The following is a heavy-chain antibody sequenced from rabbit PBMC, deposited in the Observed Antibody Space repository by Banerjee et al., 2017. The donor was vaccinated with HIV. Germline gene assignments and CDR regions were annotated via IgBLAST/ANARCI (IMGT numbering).Heavy chain of an antibody. V-gene: IGHV1S40*01. D-gene: IGHD7-1*01. CDR1: GFTISSSYY. Sequence: QSLEESGGGLVQPEGSLALTCTASGFTISSSYYMCWVRQAPGKGLEWVGCIYAASGSAYYASWAKGQFTISKTSSTTVTLQMTSLTAADTATYFCARDGAHSTGDYALNLWGQGTLVTVS. CDR2: IYAASGSA. CDR3: ARDGAHSTGDYALNL. J-gene: IGHJ4*01.